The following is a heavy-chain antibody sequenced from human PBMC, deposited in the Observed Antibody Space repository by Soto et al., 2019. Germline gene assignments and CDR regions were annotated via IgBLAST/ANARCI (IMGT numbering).Heavy chain of an antibody. D-gene: IGHD3-22*01. CDR3: ARAPMVLTRSYFDS. Sequence: SETLSLTCTVSDGSISNFYWSWIRQPPGKGLEWIGYISSSGNTNYNPSLKSRVSISVDTSKNQFSLNLTSVTAADTAVYYCARAPMVLTRSYFDSWGQGAPVTVSS. CDR1: DGSISNFY. V-gene: IGHV4-59*01. J-gene: IGHJ4*02. CDR2: ISSSGNT.